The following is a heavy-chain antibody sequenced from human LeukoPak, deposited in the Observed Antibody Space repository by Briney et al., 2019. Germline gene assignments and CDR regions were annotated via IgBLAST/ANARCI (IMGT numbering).Heavy chain of an antibody. CDR3: AKARYYYDSRSFDY. D-gene: IGHD3-22*01. CDR2: ISYDGSNK. V-gene: IGHV3-30*18. Sequence: GGSLRLSCAASGFTFSSYGMHWVRQAPGKGLEWVAVISYDGSNKYYADSVKGRFTISRDNSKNTLYLQMNSLRAEDTAVYYCAKARYYYDSRSFDYWGQGTLVTVSS. CDR1: GFTFSSYG. J-gene: IGHJ4*02.